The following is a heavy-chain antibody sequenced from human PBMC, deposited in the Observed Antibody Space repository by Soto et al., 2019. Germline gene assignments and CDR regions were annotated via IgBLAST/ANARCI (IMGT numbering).Heavy chain of an antibody. CDR1: RDTFDSYA. Sequence: SVKVSCKTSRDTFDSYAITWVRQAPGQGPEWMGGIIPVLGTRKYAQKFQGRVTMTADESTSTAYLELSSLRSEDRAVYYCAAGGRDGYIKWGQGTQVTVSS. V-gene: IGHV1-69*13. CDR3: AAGGRDGYIK. J-gene: IGHJ4*02. CDR2: IIPVLGTR. D-gene: IGHD6-25*01.